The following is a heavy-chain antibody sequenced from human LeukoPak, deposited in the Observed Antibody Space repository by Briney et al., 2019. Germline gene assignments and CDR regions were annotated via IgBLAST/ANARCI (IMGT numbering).Heavy chain of an antibody. J-gene: IGHJ6*02. V-gene: IGHV3-48*01. CDR1: GFTFSSYS. Sequence: GGSLRLSCAASGFTFSSYSMNWVRQAPGKGLEWVSYISSSSTIYYADSVKGRFTISRDNTKNSLYLQMNSLRAEDTAVYYCARDSCSSTSCYSQYYYYGMDVWGQGTTVTVSS. D-gene: IGHD2-2*01. CDR2: ISSSSTI. CDR3: ARDSCSSTSCYSQYYYYGMDV.